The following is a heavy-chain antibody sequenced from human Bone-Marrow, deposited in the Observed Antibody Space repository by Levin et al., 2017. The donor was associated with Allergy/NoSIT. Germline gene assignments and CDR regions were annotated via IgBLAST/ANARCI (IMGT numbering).Heavy chain of an antibody. CDR3: ARQPCVNGVCYFDN. D-gene: IGHD2-8*01. V-gene: IGHV4-39*01. CDR1: GGSINSIFHY. Sequence: QSQTLSLTCAGSGGSINSIFHYWGWIRQPPGKGLEWIGSVFYTGNTYSNPSLRSRVTISIDTAKNHFSLKLRSVTATDTAVYFCARQPCVNGVCYFDNWGQGNQVIVS. CDR2: VFYTGNT. J-gene: IGHJ4*02.